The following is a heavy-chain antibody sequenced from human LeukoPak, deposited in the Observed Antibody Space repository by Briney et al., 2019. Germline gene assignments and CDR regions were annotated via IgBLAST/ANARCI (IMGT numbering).Heavy chain of an antibody. CDR2: IYHSGST. CDR3: VRDSAFSWEIDY. Sequence: SETLSLTCTVSGYSISSGYYWGWVRQPPGKGLEWIGSIYHSGSTYYNPSLKSRVTISVDTSKNQFSLKLSSVTAADTAVYYCVRDSAFSWEIDYWGQGTLVTVSS. V-gene: IGHV4-38-2*02. J-gene: IGHJ4*02. CDR1: GYSISSGYY. D-gene: IGHD1-26*01.